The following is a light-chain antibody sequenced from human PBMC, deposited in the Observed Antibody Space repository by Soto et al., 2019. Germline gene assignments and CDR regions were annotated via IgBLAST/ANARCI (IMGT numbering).Light chain of an antibody. J-gene: IGKJ5*01. V-gene: IGKV1-33*01. Sequence: DIQMTQSPSSLSASVGDRVTITCQATHDITKSLTWYQQKPGKAPNLLIYEASNLETGVPSRFSGSGSGTDFTLTISKLQPEDIATYYCQQYGSLPITFGPGTRLEIK. CDR3: QQYGSLPIT. CDR1: HDITKS. CDR2: EAS.